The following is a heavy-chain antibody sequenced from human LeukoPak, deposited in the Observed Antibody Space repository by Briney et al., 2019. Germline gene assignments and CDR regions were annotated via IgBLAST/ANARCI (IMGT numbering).Heavy chain of an antibody. CDR3: ARGYCSSTSCYTFDY. D-gene: IGHD2-2*02. CDR1: GFTFSSYW. V-gene: IGHV3-7*03. J-gene: IGHJ4*02. Sequence: PGGSLRLSCAASGFTFSSYWMSWVRQAPGKGLEWVANIKQDGSEKYYVDSVKGRFTISRDNAKNSLYLQMNSLRAEDTALYYCARGYCSSTSCYTFDYWGQGTLVTVSS. CDR2: IKQDGSEK.